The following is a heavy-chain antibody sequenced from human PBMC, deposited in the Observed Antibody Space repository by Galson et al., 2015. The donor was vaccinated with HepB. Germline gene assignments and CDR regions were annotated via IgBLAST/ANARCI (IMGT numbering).Heavy chain of an antibody. D-gene: IGHD5-12*01. Sequence: PALVKPTQTLTLTCTFSGFSLSTSGVGVGWIRQPPGKALEWLALIYWDDDKRYSPSLKSRLTITKDTSKNQVVLTMTNMDPVDTATYYCAHRGPEYSGYEDAFDIWGQGTMVTVSS. CDR3: AHRGPEYSGYEDAFDI. CDR2: IYWDDDK. V-gene: IGHV2-5*02. CDR1: GFSLSTSGVG. J-gene: IGHJ3*02.